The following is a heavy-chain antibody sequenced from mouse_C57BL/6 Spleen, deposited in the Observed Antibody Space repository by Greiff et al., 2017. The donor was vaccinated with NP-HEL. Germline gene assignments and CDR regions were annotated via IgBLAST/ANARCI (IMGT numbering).Heavy chain of an antibody. CDR1: GYTFTSYW. J-gene: IGHJ1*03. V-gene: IGHV1-69*01. Sequence: QVQLQQPGAELVMPGASVKLSCKASGYTFTSYWMHWVKQRPGQGLEWIGEIDPSDSYTNYNQKFKGKSTLTVDKSSSTAYMQLSSLTSEDSAVYYCAREVDGYYPHWYFDVWGTGTTVTVSS. D-gene: IGHD2-3*01. CDR3: AREVDGYYPHWYFDV. CDR2: IDPSDSYT.